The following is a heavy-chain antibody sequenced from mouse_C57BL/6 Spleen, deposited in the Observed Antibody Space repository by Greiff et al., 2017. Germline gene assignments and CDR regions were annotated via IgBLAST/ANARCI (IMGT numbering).Heavy chain of an antibody. J-gene: IGHJ1*03. CDR3: ARDYYGSRGWYFDV. CDR1: GYTFTSYW. V-gene: IGHV1-64*01. Sequence: QVQLKQSGAELVKPGASVKLSCKASGYTFTSYWMHWVKQRPGQGLEWIGMIHPNSGSTNYNEKFKSKATLTVDKSSSTAYMQLSSLTSEDSAVYYCARDYYGSRGWYFDVWGTGTTVTVSS. D-gene: IGHD1-1*01. CDR2: IHPNSGST.